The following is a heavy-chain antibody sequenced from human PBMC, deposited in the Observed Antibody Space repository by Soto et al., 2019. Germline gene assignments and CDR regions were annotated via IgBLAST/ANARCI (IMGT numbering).Heavy chain of an antibody. Sequence: SETLSLTCAVSGGSISSGGYSWSWIRQPPGKGLEWIGYIYHSGSTYYNPSLKSRVTISVDRSKNQFSLKLSSVTAADTAVYYCARTKFPLGYCSSTSCLGPNWFDPWGQGTLVTVSS. CDR3: ARTKFPLGYCSSTSCLGPNWFDP. J-gene: IGHJ5*02. CDR1: GGSISSGGYS. V-gene: IGHV4-30-2*01. D-gene: IGHD2-2*01. CDR2: IYHSGST.